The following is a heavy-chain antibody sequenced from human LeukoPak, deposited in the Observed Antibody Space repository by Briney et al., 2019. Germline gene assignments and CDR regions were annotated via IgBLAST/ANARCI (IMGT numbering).Heavy chain of an antibody. CDR1: GFTFSSYA. D-gene: IGHD3-22*01. CDR3: ARDMSPMIVPWDGMDV. J-gene: IGHJ6*02. V-gene: IGHV3-30-3*01. Sequence: GRSLRLSCAASGFTFSSYAMHWVRQAPGKGLEWVAVISYDGSNKYYADSVKGRFTISRDNSKNTLYLQMNSLRAEDTAVYYCARDMSPMIVPWDGMDVWGQGTTVTVSS. CDR2: ISYDGSNK.